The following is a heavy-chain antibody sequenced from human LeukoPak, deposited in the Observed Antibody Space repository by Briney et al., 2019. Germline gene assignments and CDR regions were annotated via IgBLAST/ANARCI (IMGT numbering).Heavy chain of an antibody. CDR3: ARDWTILTGYYYDAFDI. J-gene: IGHJ3*02. Sequence: GRSLRLSCAASGFTFDDYAMHWVRQAPGKGLEWVSGISWNSGSIGYADSVKGRFTISRDNAKNSLYLQMNSLRAEDTAVYYCARDWTILTGYYYDAFDIWGQGTMVTVSS. CDR1: GFTFDDYA. D-gene: IGHD3-9*01. V-gene: IGHV3-9*01. CDR2: ISWNSGSI.